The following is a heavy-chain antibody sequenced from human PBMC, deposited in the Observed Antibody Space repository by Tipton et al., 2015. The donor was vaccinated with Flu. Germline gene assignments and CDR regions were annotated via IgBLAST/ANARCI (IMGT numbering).Heavy chain of an antibody. J-gene: IGHJ4*02. D-gene: IGHD3-10*01. Sequence: SLRLSCAASGFTFSDYWMAWVRQAPGKGLEWVANIRQDGGERYYVDSVKGRFTISRDNAKKSLFLQMNSLRAEDTAVYYCVRKGFGDYWGQGIPVTVSS. CDR1: GFTFSDYW. V-gene: IGHV3-7*01. CDR2: IRQDGGER. CDR3: VRKGFGDY.